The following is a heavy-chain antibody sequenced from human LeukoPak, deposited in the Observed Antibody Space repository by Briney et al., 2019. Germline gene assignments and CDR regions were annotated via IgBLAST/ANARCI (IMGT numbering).Heavy chain of an antibody. Sequence: PGGSLRLSCAASGFTFSTYNMNWVRQAPGKGLEWVSLISSDTSYIHYADSVKGRFTTSRDNAKNSVFLQMNSLRAEDTAVYYCARDTSTVTNREFDYWGQGTLVTVSS. J-gene: IGHJ4*02. CDR2: ISSDTSYI. CDR1: GFTFSTYN. D-gene: IGHD4-17*01. V-gene: IGHV3-21*01. CDR3: ARDTSTVTNREFDY.